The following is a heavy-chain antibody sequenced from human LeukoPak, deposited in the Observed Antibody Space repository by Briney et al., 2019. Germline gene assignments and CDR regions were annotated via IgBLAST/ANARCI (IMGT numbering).Heavy chain of an antibody. CDR3: AARGPRLHWLDP. V-gene: IGHV4-34*01. J-gene: IGHJ5*02. CDR1: GGSFSGYY. CDR2: INHSGST. D-gene: IGHD3-10*01. Sequence: SETLSLTCAVYGGSFSGYYWNWIRQPPGKGLEWIGEINHSGSTNYNPSLKSRVTISVDTSKNQFSLKLSSVTAADTAVYYCAARGPRLHWLDPWGQGTLVTVSS.